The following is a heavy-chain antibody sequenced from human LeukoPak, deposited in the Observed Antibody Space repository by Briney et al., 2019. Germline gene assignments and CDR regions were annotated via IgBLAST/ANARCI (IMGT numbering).Heavy chain of an antibody. CDR1: GFTFSSYG. CDR3: AREAVDTIFGVVIRGYYCYGMDV. D-gene: IGHD3-3*01. V-gene: IGHV3-33*01. J-gene: IGHJ6*02. Sequence: GGSLRLSCAASGFTFSSYGMHWVRQAPGKGLEWVAVIWYDGSNKYYADSVKGRFTISRDNSKNTLYLQMNSLRAEDTAVYYCAREAVDTIFGVVIRGYYCYGMDVWGQGTTVTVSS. CDR2: IWYDGSNK.